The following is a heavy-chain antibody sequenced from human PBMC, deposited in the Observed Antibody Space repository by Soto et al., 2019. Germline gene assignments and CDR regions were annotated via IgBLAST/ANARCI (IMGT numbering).Heavy chain of an antibody. Sequence: EVQLVESGGGLVKPGESLRLSCAASGFTFSNAWMSWVRQAPGKGLEWVGRIKSKTDGGTTDYAAPVKGRFTISRDDSKNTLYLQMNSLKTEDTAVYYCTTDTPLAYGSGGGDYWGQGTLVTVSS. V-gene: IGHV3-15*01. CDR2: IKSKTDGGTT. D-gene: IGHD3-10*01. CDR3: TTDTPLAYGSGGGDY. J-gene: IGHJ4*02. CDR1: GFTFSNAW.